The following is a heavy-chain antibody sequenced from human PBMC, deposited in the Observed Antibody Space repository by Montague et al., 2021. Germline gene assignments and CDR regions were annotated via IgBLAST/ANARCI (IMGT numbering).Heavy chain of an antibody. V-gene: IGHV3-33*01. Sequence: SLRLSCAASGFTVTSYAMHWVRQAPGKGLEWVALIWFDGSNIKYADSVKGRLTISRDTPKNTLSLEMDSLTADDTAVYYCVRGRPSWLDRSFDLWGQGTLVTVSS. CDR1: GFTVTSYA. D-gene: IGHD6-19*01. CDR2: IWFDGSNI. CDR3: VRGRPSWLDRSFDL. J-gene: IGHJ4*02.